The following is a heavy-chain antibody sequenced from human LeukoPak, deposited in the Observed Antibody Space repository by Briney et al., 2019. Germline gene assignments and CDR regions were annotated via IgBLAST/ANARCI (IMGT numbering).Heavy chain of an antibody. Sequence: SETRSFTCTVPGGAVSSGSYYWSWIRQPPGKGLEWIGNIDYSGSTNYSPSLKSRVTISVDTSKNQFSLKLSSVTAADTAVYYCARGRYYYDRESWFDPWGQGTLVTVSS. D-gene: IGHD3-22*01. CDR2: IDYSGST. V-gene: IGHV4-61*01. CDR1: GGAVSSGSYY. J-gene: IGHJ5*02. CDR3: ARGRYYYDRESWFDP.